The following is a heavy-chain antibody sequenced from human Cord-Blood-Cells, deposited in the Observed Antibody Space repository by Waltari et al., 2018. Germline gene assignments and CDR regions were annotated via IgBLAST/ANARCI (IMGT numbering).Heavy chain of an antibody. CDR3: ARDSSSWYAFDI. CDR2: IYSGGSK. Sequence: EVQLVESGGGLIQPGGSLRLSCAASGFTVSSNYMSWVRQAPGKGRGWVSVIYSGGSKYYADSVKGRFTISRDNSKNTLYLQMNSLRAEDTAVYYCARDSSSWYAFDIWGQGTMVTVSS. CDR1: GFTVSSNY. J-gene: IGHJ3*02. V-gene: IGHV3-53*01. D-gene: IGHD6-13*01.